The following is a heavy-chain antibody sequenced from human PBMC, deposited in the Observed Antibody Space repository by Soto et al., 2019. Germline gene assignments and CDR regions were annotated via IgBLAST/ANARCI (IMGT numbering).Heavy chain of an antibody. CDR2: LRGSGTST. J-gene: IGHJ4*02. Sequence: GCSLRLSCAASGFSFVNYAMNWVRQAPGKGLEWVSGLRGSGTSTYYADSVKGRFTISRDNSRDTLFLQMNSLTADDTAVYYCAKATTNGGWFNPFDSWGQGDMVTV. CDR3: AKATTNGGWFNPFDS. CDR1: GFSFVNYA. D-gene: IGHD6-19*01. V-gene: IGHV3-23*01.